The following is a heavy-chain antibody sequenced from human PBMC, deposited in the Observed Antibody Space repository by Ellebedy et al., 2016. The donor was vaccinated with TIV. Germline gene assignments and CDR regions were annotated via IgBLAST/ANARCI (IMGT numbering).Heavy chain of an antibody. CDR3: ARSLSGGLRRDY. D-gene: IGHD5/OR15-5a*01. Sequence: ASVKVSXXASGYTFTSYDINWVRQATGQGLEWMGWMNPNSGNTGYAQKFQGRVTMTRNTSISTAYMELSSLRSEDTAVYYCARSLSGGLRRDYWGQGTLVTVSS. CDR1: GYTFTSYD. CDR2: MNPNSGNT. J-gene: IGHJ4*02. V-gene: IGHV1-8*01.